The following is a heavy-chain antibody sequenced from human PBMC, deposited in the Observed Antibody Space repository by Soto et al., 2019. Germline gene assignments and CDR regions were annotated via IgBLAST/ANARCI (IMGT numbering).Heavy chain of an antibody. CDR2: INPNSGGT. J-gene: IGHJ4*02. CDR1: GYTFTGYY. CDR3: ARGSGYYYWDDY. V-gene: IGHV1-2*04. D-gene: IGHD3-22*01. Sequence: ASVKVSCKASGYTFTGYYMHWVRQAPGQGLEWMGWINPNSGGTNYAQKFQGWVTMTRDTSMSTAYMELSSLRSDDTAVYYCARGSGYYYWDDYWGQGTLVTVSS.